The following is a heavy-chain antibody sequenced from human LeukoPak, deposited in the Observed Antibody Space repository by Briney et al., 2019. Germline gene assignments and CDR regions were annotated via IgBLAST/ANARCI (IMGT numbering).Heavy chain of an antibody. Sequence: PGGSLRLSCAASGFTFSSYGMHWVRQAPGKGLEWVAFIRYDGSNKYYADSVKGRFTISRDNSKNTLYLQMNSLRAEDTAVYYCAKSLVIAAAGNFPTYGFDYWGQGTLVTVSS. J-gene: IGHJ4*02. D-gene: IGHD6-13*01. CDR3: AKSLVIAAAGNFPTYGFDY. CDR1: GFTFSSYG. CDR2: IRYDGSNK. V-gene: IGHV3-30*02.